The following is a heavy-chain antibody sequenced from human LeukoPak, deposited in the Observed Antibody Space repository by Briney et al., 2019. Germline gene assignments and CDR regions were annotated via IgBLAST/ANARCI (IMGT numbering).Heavy chain of an antibody. V-gene: IGHV3-30-3*01. CDR3: ARDGYGDYGLGY. CDR2: ITHDGSNK. Sequence: PGGSLRLSCAASGFTFSSYATHWVRQAPGKGLEWVAVITHDGSNKYYADSVKGRFTISRDNSKNTLYLQMNSLRAEDTAVYYCARDGYGDYGLGYWGQGTLVTVSS. D-gene: IGHD4-17*01. J-gene: IGHJ4*02. CDR1: GFTFSSYA.